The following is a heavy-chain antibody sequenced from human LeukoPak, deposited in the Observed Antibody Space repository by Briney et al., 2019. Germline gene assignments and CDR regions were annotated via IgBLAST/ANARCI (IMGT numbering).Heavy chain of an antibody. V-gene: IGHV4-59*01. Sequence: SETLYLTCNVSGGSISSYYWSWIRQPPGKGLEWIGYIYYSGSTNYNPSLKSRVTISVDTSKNQFSLKLSSVTAADTAVYYCARDGPYYYMDVWGKGTTVTVSS. CDR2: IYYSGST. CDR1: GGSISSYY. CDR3: ARDGPYYYMDV. J-gene: IGHJ6*03.